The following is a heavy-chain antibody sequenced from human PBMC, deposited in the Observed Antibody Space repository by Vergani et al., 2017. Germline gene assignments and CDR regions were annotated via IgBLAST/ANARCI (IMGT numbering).Heavy chain of an antibody. V-gene: IGHV1-2*02. CDR3: ARGTLRGSGSYRNWFDP. CDR2: INPNSGGT. D-gene: IGHD3-10*01. CDR1: GYTFTGYY. J-gene: IGHJ5*02. Sequence: QVQLVQSGAEVKKPGASVKVSCKASGYTFTGYYMHWVRQAPGQGLEWMGWINPNSGGTNYAQKFQGRVTMTRDTSISTAYMELSRRRSDDTAVYYCARGTLRGSGSYRNWFDPWGQGTLVTVSS.